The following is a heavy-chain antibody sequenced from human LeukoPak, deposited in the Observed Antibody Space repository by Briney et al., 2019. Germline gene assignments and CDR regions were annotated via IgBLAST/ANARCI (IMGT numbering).Heavy chain of an antibody. CDR3: ARGLYGSPGDY. V-gene: IGHV3-48*04. D-gene: IGHD1-26*01. CDR2: ISSSGSTI. Sequence: GGSLRLSCAASGFTVSSNDMSWVRQAPGKGLEWVSYISSSGSTIYYADSVKGRFTISRDNAKNTLYLQMNSLRAEDTAVYYCARGLYGSPGDYWGQGTLVTVSS. J-gene: IGHJ4*02. CDR1: GFTVSSND.